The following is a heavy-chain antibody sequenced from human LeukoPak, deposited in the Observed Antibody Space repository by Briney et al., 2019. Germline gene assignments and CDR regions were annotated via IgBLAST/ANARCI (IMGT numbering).Heavy chain of an antibody. Sequence: GASVKVSCKASGYTFTVYYIHWVRQAPGQGPERMGWINPNSGGTNYAQKFQGRVTMTRDTSISTAYMELSRLRSDDTAVYYCARGRGKLTTIPDYWGQGTLVTVSS. CDR2: INPNSGGT. V-gene: IGHV1-2*02. CDR1: GYTFTVYY. CDR3: ARGRGKLTTIPDY. D-gene: IGHD3-22*01. J-gene: IGHJ4*02.